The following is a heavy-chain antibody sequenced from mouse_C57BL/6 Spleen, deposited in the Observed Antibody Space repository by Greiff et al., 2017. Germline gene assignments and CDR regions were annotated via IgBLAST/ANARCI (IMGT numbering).Heavy chain of an antibody. J-gene: IGHJ4*01. CDR1: GFTFSDYG. V-gene: IGHV5-17*01. CDR2: ISSGSSNI. CDR3: ARRRDYHYYAMDY. Sequence: EVKVEESGGGLVKPGGSLKLSCAASGFTFSDYGMHWVRQAPEKGLEWVAYISSGSSNIYYAEPVKGRFTISRDNAKNTLFLQSTSLRSEDTAMYYCARRRDYHYYAMDYWGQGTSVTVSS. D-gene: IGHD2-4*01.